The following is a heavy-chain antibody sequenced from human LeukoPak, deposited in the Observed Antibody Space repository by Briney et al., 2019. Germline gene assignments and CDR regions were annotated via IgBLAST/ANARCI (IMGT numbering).Heavy chain of an antibody. CDR3: ARGSRGYCSSTSCYNWFDP. CDR1: GYTFTGYY. CDR2: INPNSGGT. V-gene: IGHV1-2*02. Sequence: ASVKVSCKASGYTFTGYYMHWVRQAPGQGLEWMGWINPNSGGTNYAQKFQGRVTMTRDTSISTAYMELSRLRSDDTAVYYCARGSRGYCSSTSCYNWFDPWGQGTLVTVSS. J-gene: IGHJ5*02. D-gene: IGHD2-2*01.